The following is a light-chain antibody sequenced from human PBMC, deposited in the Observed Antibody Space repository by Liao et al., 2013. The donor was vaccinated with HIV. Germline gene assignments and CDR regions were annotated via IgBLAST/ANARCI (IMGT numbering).Light chain of an antibody. V-gene: IGLV3-21*04. CDR2: YDS. CDR3: QVWDDSSDHQGV. J-gene: IGLJ1*01. Sequence: SYVLTQPPSVSVAPGKTARVTCGGNNIGSKRVHWYQQKPGQAPVLVIYYDSDRPSGIPERFSGSNSGNTATLTISRVEAGDEADYYCQVWDDSSDHQGVFGTGTKVTVL. CDR1: NIGSKR.